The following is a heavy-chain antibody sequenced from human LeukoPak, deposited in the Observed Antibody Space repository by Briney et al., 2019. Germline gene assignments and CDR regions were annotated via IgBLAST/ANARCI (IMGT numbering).Heavy chain of an antibody. CDR2: IIPILGIA. D-gene: IGHD5-12*01. Sequence: ASVKVSCKASGGTFSSYAISWVRQAPGQGLEWVGRIIPILGIANYAQKFQGRVTITADKSTSTSYMELSSLRSEDTAVYYCARVVVATIRNYYYGMDVWGQGTTVTVSS. CDR3: ARVVVATIRNYYYGMDV. CDR1: GGTFSSYA. V-gene: IGHV1-69*04. J-gene: IGHJ6*02.